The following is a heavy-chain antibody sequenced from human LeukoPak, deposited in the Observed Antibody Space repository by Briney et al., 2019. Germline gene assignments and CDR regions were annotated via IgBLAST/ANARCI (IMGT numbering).Heavy chain of an antibody. V-gene: IGHV1-18*01. Sequence: ASVKVSCKASGYTFTSYGISWVRQAPGQGLEWMGWISAYNGNTIYAQKLQGRVTMTTDTSTSTAYMELKRLRSDDTAVYYCARDLVVVPAATLTRGNYYYYYYMDVWGKGTTVTVSS. D-gene: IGHD2-2*01. J-gene: IGHJ6*03. CDR1: GYTFTSYG. CDR2: ISAYNGNT. CDR3: ARDLVVVPAATLTRGNYYYYYYMDV.